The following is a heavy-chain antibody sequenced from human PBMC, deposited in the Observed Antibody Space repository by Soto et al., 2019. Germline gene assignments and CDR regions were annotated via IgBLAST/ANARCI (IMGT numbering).Heavy chain of an antibody. V-gene: IGHV3-21*01. CDR1: GFTFSTYS. CDR2: INSRSSFI. Sequence: EVQLVESGGGLVKPGGSLRLSCAASGFTFSTYSMIWVRQTPGNGLEWVSSINSRSSFIYYADSVKGRFTISRDNAKNSLYLQVKYLRAEDTAVYYCARDAIPRIPIFGVVTHYYFDYWGQGTLVTVSS. D-gene: IGHD3-3*01. J-gene: IGHJ4*02. CDR3: ARDAIPRIPIFGVVTHYYFDY.